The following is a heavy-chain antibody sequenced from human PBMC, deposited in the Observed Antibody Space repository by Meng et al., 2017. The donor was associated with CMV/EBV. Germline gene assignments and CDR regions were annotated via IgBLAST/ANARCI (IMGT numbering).Heavy chain of an antibody. CDR1: GFTFSSYD. D-gene: IGHD3-3*01. V-gene: IGHV3-13*01. CDR2: IGTAGDT. Sequence: GESLKISCAASGFTFSSYDMHWVRQATGKGLEWVSAIGTAGDTYYPGSVKGRFTISRENAKNSLYLQMNSLRAGDTAVYYCARVGSSDFWSGYYPTETTYYYYYGMDVWGQGTTVTVSS. CDR3: ARVGSSDFWSGYYPTETTYYYYYGMDV. J-gene: IGHJ6*02.